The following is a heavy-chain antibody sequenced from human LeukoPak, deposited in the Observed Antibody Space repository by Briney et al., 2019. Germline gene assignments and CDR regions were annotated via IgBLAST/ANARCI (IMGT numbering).Heavy chain of an antibody. CDR2: ISSGGSAI. V-gene: IGHV3-48*03. CDR3: ARERGKDFDY. CDR1: GFTLSSYE. J-gene: IGHJ4*02. Sequence: GGPLRLSCAASGFTLSSYEMNWVRQAPGKGLEWVSYISSGGSAIRYADSVKGRFTISRDNAKNSLYLQMNSLRAEDTAVYYCARERGKDFDYWGQGTLVTVAS.